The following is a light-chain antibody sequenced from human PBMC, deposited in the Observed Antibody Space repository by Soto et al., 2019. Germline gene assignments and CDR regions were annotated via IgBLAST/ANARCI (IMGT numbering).Light chain of an antibody. V-gene: IGKV3-20*01. J-gene: IGKJ2*01. CDR1: QSLTTRY. Sequence: SVLTQSPGTLSLSPGETATLSCRASQSLTTRYLAWYQQKPGQAPRLLIYGASNRATGTPDRFSGSGSGTDFTLTISSLEPEDFAVYFCQQYASSVVYTFGQGTKLEIK. CDR2: GAS. CDR3: QQYASSVVYT.